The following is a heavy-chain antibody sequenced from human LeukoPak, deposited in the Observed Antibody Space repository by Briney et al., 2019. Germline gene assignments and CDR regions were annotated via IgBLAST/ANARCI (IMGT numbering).Heavy chain of an antibody. CDR1: GFTFDDYA. CDR3: AKASRVVDYFDY. Sequence: PGRSLRLSCAASGFTFDDYAMHWVRQAPGKGLEWVSGISWNSGSIGYTDSVKGRFTISRDNAKNSLYLQMNSLRPEDTALYYCAKASRVVDYFDYWGQGTQVTVSS. V-gene: IGHV3-9*01. CDR2: ISWNSGSI. J-gene: IGHJ4*02. D-gene: IGHD2-2*01.